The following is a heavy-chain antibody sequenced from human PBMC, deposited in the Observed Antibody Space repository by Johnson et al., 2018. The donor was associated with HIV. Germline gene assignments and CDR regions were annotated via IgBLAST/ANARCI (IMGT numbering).Heavy chain of an antibody. D-gene: IGHD2-2*01. CDR2: ISYDGSYK. Sequence: QVQLVESGGGVVQPGGSLRLSCAASGFTFSSYGMHWVRQAPGKGLEWVAVISYDGSYKNYADSVKGRFTISRDNSKNTLYLQMNSQRSDDTAVYYCARPEIVEIPAGACDIWGQGTMVTVSS. CDR1: GFTFSSYG. V-gene: IGHV3-30*19. J-gene: IGHJ3*02. CDR3: ARPEIVEIPAGACDI.